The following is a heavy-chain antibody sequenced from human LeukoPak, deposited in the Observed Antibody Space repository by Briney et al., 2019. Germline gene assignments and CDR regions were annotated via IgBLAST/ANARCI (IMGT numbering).Heavy chain of an antibody. CDR2: TSDSGGHT. J-gene: IGHJ4*02. Sequence: PSETLSLTCTVSGDSIRNYYWNWIRQPPRKGLEWIGYTSDSGGHTDYNPSLKSRVTISTDTSKNQLFLKLTSVTTADTAVYYCARWYSHGRYFDYWGQGALVTVSS. CDR3: ARWYSHGRYFDY. D-gene: IGHD1-26*01. V-gene: IGHV4-59*01. CDR1: GDSIRNYY.